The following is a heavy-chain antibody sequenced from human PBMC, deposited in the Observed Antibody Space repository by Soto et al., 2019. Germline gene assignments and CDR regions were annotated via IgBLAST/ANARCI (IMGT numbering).Heavy chain of an antibody. J-gene: IGHJ3*01. V-gene: IGHV3-21*01. D-gene: IGHD2-21*02. CDR3: ATEGDFLIGYV. Sequence: WGSLRLSCVASDFTFRTYTMHWVRQAPGKGLQWVSSINVDGSYIYSADSLKGRFTVSRDNAKNSLYLQMNSLRVEDTAMYYCATEGDFLIGYVWGQGTMVTVSS. CDR2: INVDGSYI. CDR1: DFTFRTYT.